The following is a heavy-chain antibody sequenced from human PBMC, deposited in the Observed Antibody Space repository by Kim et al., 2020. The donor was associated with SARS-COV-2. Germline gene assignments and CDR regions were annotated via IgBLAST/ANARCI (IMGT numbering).Heavy chain of an antibody. D-gene: IGHD2-15*01. J-gene: IGHJ4*01. CDR1: GFTFSSYA. Sequence: GGSLRLSCAASGFTFSSYAMHWVRQAPGKGLEWVAVISYDGSNKYYADSVKGRFTISRDNSKNTLYLQMNSLRAEDTAVYYCARTSLGYCSGGSCYPNY. CDR3: ARTSLGYCSGGSCYPNY. V-gene: IGHV3-30*04. CDR2: ISYDGSNK.